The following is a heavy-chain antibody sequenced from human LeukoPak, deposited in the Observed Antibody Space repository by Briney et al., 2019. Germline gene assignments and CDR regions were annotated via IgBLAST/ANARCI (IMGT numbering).Heavy chain of an antibody. CDR1: GSTFSSSS. CDR2: ISSSSSYI. CDR3: ARDSHRYYYDSSGYYGPL. J-gene: IGHJ4*02. D-gene: IGHD3-22*01. Sequence: GGSLRLSCAASGSTFSSSSMNWVRQAPGKGLEWVSSISSSSSYIYYADSVKGRFTISRDNAKNSLYLQMNRLRAEDTAVYYCARDSHRYYYDSSGYYGPLWGQGTLVTVSS. V-gene: IGHV3-21*01.